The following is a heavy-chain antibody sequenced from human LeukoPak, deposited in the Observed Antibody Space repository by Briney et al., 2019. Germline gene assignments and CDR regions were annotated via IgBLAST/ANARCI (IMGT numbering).Heavy chain of an antibody. D-gene: IGHD1-14*01. J-gene: IGHJ5*02. V-gene: IGHV3-66*01. CDR3: AREEPIGDPFDP. CDR1: GFTVSSNY. CDR2: IYSGGST. Sequence: GGSLRLSCAASGFTVSSNYMSWVRQAPGKGLEWVSVIYSGGSTYYADSVKGRFTISRDNSKNTLYLQMNSLRAEDTAVYYCAREEPIGDPFDPWGQGTLVTVSS.